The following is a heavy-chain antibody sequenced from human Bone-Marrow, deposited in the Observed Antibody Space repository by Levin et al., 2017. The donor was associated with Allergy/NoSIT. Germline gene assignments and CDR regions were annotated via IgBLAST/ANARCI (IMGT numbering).Heavy chain of an antibody. V-gene: IGHV3-23*01. CDR3: AKIVTVVVPTVPLRGGYLDP. D-gene: IGHD2-21*01. J-gene: IGHJ5*02. CDR2: ISGSGVYT. CDR1: TFDFSNID. Sequence: GGSLRLSCAASTFDFSNIDISWVRQPPGKGLEWVSAISGSGVYTYYADSVKGRFTVSRDNSRNTVTLQMNSLRAEDTALYYCAKIVTVVVPTVPLRGGYLDPWGQGTLVTVSS.